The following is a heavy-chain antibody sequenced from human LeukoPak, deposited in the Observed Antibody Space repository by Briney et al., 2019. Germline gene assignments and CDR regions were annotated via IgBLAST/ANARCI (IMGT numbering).Heavy chain of an antibody. CDR2: ISSSGSYT. J-gene: IGHJ4*02. CDR3: AKWGAGVWSGRGYFDS. CDR1: GFTFSDYY. V-gene: IGHV3-11*03. Sequence: GGSLRLSCAASGFTFSDYYMSWIRQAPGKGLEWVSYISSSGSYTNYADSVKGRFTVSRDNAKNSLYLQMNSLRAEDTAVYYCAKWGAGVWSGRGYFDSWGQGTLVTVSS. D-gene: IGHD6-19*01.